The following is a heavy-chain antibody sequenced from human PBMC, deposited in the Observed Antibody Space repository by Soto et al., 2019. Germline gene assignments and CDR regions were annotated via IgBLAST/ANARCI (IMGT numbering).Heavy chain of an antibody. V-gene: IGHV1-69*12. J-gene: IGHJ6*02. CDR1: GGTFSSSA. CDR3: ARENDRIQLGGNYYYILDV. D-gene: IGHD1-1*01. Sequence: QVQLVQSGAEMKEPGSSVKVSCKTSGGTFSSSAISWLRQAPGQGLEWMGGIIPLFRTPDYAQKFQGRVTIAADESTSTAYMELSSLRSEATAVYYCARENDRIQLGGNYYYILDVWCQGTTITFSS. CDR2: IIPLFRTP.